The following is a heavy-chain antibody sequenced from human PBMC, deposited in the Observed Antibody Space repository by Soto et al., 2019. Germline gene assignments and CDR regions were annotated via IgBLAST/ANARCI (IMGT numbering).Heavy chain of an antibody. CDR2: ISGSGGST. CDR1: GFTFSSYA. V-gene: IGHV3-23*01. D-gene: IGHD6-13*01. CDR3: AKDHPKVKYSSSWNRIRWFDP. Sequence: GGSLRLSCAASGFTFSSYAMSWVRQAPGKGLEWVSAISGSGGSTYYADSVKGRFTISRDNSKNTLYLQMNSLRAEDTAVYYCAKDHPKVKYSSSWNRIRWFDPWGQGTLVTVSS. J-gene: IGHJ5*02.